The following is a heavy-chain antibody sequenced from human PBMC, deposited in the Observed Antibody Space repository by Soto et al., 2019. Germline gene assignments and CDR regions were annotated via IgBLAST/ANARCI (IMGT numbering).Heavy chain of an antibody. CDR1: GASIRSNNR. Sequence: PSETLSLTCAVSGASIRSNNRWSWVRQPPGKGLEWIGEIFHSGSTNYNPSLKSRVTISVDTSKNQFSLKLTSVTAADTAVYYCARDKITGLFDYWGQGTLVTVSS. D-gene: IGHD2-8*02. V-gene: IGHV4-4*02. CDR3: ARDKITGLFDY. CDR2: IFHSGST. J-gene: IGHJ4*02.